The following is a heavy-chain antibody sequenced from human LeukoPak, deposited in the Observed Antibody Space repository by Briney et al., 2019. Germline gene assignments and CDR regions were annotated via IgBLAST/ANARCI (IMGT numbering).Heavy chain of an antibody. J-gene: IGHJ4*02. CDR1: GFTFSNAW. CDR3: TTVNYYDSSGYYRNY. CDR2: IKSKTDGGTT. Sequence: AGGSLRLSCAASGFTFSNAWMSWVRQAPGKGLEWVGRIKSKTDGGTTDYAAPVKGRFTISRDDSKNTLYLQMNSLKTEDTAVYYCTTVNYYDSSGYYRNYWGQGTLVTVSS. D-gene: IGHD3-22*01. V-gene: IGHV3-15*01.